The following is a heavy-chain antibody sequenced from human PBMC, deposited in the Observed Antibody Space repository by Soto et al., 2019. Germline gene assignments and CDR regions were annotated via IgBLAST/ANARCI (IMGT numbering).Heavy chain of an antibody. V-gene: IGHV1-46*01. CDR2: IDPNGGRT. Sequence: ASVKVSCKASGYTFTSTYMHWVRQAPGQGLEWMGVIDPNGGRTIYAEKFQGRLTLTRDTSTATDYMQLSSLRPEDTAMYFCASRRVGFPFDYWGQGTLVTVSS. CDR1: GYTFTSTY. J-gene: IGHJ4*02. D-gene: IGHD6-25*01. CDR3: ASRRVGFPFDY.